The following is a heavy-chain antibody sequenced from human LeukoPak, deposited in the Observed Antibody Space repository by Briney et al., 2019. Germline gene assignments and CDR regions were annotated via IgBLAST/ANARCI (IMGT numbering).Heavy chain of an antibody. D-gene: IGHD3-10*01. J-gene: IGHJ4*02. CDR3: ARRTVRGVPFDY. V-gene: IGHV5-51*01. CDR2: IYPGDSDV. CDR1: GYTFGGYW. Sequence: GESLKISCQGSGYTFGGYWIVWVRQKPGKGLEWMGIIYPGDSDVRYSPAFQGQVTISADKSISTAYLQWSSLKASDTAMYYCARRTVRGVPFDYWGQGTLVTVSS.